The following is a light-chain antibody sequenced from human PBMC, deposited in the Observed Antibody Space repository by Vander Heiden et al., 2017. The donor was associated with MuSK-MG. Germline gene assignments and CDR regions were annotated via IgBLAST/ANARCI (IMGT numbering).Light chain of an antibody. CDR2: DAS. J-gene: IGKJ4*01. CDR3: QLCYNPPGLT. CDR1: QDISNY. Sequence: QMTQDISNYLKSYQQKPGKAPKLLIYDASNLETGVPSRFSGSASGKDFTFTISMLHPEDITTYYCQLCYNPPGLTFGGGTKVEI. V-gene: IGKV1-33*01.